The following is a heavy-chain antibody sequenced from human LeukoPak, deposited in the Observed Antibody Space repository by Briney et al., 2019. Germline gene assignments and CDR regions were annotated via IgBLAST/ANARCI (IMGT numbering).Heavy chain of an antibody. CDR1: GGSISSSTYY. Sequence: SETLSLTCTVSGGSISSSTYYWGWVRQPPGKGLEWIGNIYYIGSTYYNPSLKSRVTVSVDTSKNQFSLKLTSVTAADTAMYFCARLGGYNWNPRHYYFYYMDVWGKGTTVTVPS. CDR3: ARLGGYNWNPRHYYFYYMDV. J-gene: IGHJ6*03. D-gene: IGHD1-20*01. V-gene: IGHV4-39*01. CDR2: IYYIGST.